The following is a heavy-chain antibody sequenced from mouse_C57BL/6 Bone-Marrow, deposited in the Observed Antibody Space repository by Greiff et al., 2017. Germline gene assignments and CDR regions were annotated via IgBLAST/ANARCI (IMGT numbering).Heavy chain of an antibody. CDR3: ARGYYDYDEDGFDY. CDR2: IYPGSGST. CDR1: GYTFTSYW. Sequence: QVQLQQPGAELVKLGASVKMSCKASGYTFTSYWITWVKQRPGQGLEWIGDIYPGSGSTNYNEKFKSKATLTVDTSSSTAYMQLSSLTSEDSAVYYCARGYYDYDEDGFDYWGQGTTLTVSS. D-gene: IGHD2-4*01. V-gene: IGHV1-55*01. J-gene: IGHJ2*01.